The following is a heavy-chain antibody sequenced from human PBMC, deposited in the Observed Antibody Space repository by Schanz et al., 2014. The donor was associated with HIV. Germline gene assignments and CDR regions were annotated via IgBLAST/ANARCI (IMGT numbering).Heavy chain of an antibody. CDR3: AKPEYDSSGNSQSHFDY. CDR1: GFSFDTFG. D-gene: IGHD3-22*01. J-gene: IGHJ4*02. Sequence: QMQLVESGGGVVQPGRSLRLSCAGSGFSFDTFGIHWVRQAPGKGLEWLAVISYDGRNKKFANSVNGRFTISRDNSKNTLYLQMTTLRTEDTAVYYCAKPEYDSSGNSQSHFDYWGQGTLVTVSS. CDR2: ISYDGRNK. V-gene: IGHV3-30*18.